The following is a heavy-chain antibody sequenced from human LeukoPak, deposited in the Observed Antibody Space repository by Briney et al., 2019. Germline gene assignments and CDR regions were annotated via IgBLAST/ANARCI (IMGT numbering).Heavy chain of an antibody. Sequence: KPGGSLRLSCATSGFTFSSYSMNWVRQAPGKGLEWVSSISSSSSYIYYADSVKGRFTISRDNAKNSLYLQMNSLRAEDTAVYYCASSGSRRRSNWNYDDVWGSGALDYWGQGTLVTVSS. D-gene: IGHD1-7*01. CDR3: ASSGSRRRSNWNYDDVWGSGALDY. J-gene: IGHJ4*02. CDR2: ISSSSSYI. V-gene: IGHV3-21*01. CDR1: GFTFSSYS.